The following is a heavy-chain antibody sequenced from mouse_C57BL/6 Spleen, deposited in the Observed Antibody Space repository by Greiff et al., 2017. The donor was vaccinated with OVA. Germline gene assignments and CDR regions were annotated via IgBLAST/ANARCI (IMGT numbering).Heavy chain of an antibody. CDR3: VRHQYGNYFDY. J-gene: IGHJ2*01. CDR2: IRSKSNNYAT. Sequence: EVQLVESGGGLVQPKGSLKLSCAASGFSFNTYAMNWVRQAPGKGLEWVARIRSKSNNYATYYADSVKDGFTISRDDSESMLYLQMNNLKTEDTAMYYCVRHQYGNYFDYWGQGTTLTVSS. D-gene: IGHD2-1*01. V-gene: IGHV10-1*01. CDR1: GFSFNTYA.